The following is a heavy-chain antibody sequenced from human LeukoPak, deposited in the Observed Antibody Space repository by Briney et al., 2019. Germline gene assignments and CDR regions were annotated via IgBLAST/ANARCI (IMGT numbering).Heavy chain of an antibody. Sequence: PGGSLRLSCAASGFTFSSYSMNWVRQPPGKGLEWIGGIYYSGSTYYNPSLKSRVTISVDTSKNQFSLKLSSVTAADTAVYFCARQVYSNYYYYYMDVWGKGTTVTVSS. CDR1: GFTFSSYSMN. CDR3: ARQVYSNYYYYYMDV. V-gene: IGHV4-39*01. CDR2: IYYSGST. D-gene: IGHD4-11*01. J-gene: IGHJ6*03.